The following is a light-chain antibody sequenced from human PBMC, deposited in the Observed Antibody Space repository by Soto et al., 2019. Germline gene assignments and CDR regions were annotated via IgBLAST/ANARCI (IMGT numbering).Light chain of an antibody. J-gene: IGLJ1*01. CDR1: SSDVGGYNY. V-gene: IGLV2-14*01. Sequence: QSALTQPASVSGSPGQSIIISCAGTSSDVGGYNYVSWYQHHPGKAPKLMIYKVSSRPLGVSNRFSGSKSGNTASLTISGLQAEDDGDYYCTSYTTSSTYVFGTGTK. CDR2: KVS. CDR3: TSYTTSSTYV.